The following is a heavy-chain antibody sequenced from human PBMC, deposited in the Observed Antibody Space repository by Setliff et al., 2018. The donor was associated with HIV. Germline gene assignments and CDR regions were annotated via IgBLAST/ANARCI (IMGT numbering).Heavy chain of an antibody. CDR2: ISGHTINV. J-gene: IGHJ4*02. CDR1: GFDFSSHA. Sequence: GGSLRLSCAASGFDFSSHAMSWVRQAPGKGLEWLSVISGHTINVYYADSVKGRFTISRDNAKNSLYLRMNRLRVEDTAVYYCARDGLEGDMAGRQRTYAFGYWGQGTLVTVSS. CDR3: ARDGLEGDMAGRQRTYAFGY. D-gene: IGHD2-15*01. V-gene: IGHV3-23*01.